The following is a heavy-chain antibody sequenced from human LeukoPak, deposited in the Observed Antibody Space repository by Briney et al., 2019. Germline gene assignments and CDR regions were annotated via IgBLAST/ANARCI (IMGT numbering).Heavy chain of an antibody. V-gene: IGHV3-23*01. CDR1: GFTFSNYA. CDR3: AKRARYNSAWATDFDS. CDR2: IRDSGAYG. Sequence: PGGSLRLSCAASGFTFSNYAMGWVRQAPGKGLEWVSTIRDSGAYGFYADSVKGRFTISRDNSNNLVYLQMNNLRAEDTAEYYCAKRARYNSAWATDFDSWGQGTQVTVSS. J-gene: IGHJ4*02. D-gene: IGHD6-19*01.